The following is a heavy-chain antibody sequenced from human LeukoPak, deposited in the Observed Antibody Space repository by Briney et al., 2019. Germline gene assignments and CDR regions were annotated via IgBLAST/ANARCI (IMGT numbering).Heavy chain of an antibody. CDR3: AGSTSRYNFDY. CDR2: IYYSGST. D-gene: IGHD2-2*01. J-gene: IGHJ4*02. Sequence: PSETLSLTCTVSGGSISGYYWSWIRPPPGKGLEWIGYIYYSGSTNYNPSLKSRVIISVDTSKNQLSLKLSSVTAADTAVYYCAGSTSRYNFDYWGQGALVTVSS. CDR1: GGSISGYY. V-gene: IGHV4-59*01.